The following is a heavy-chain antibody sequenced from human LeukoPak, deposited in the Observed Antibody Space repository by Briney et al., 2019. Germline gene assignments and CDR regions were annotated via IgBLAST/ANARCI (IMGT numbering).Heavy chain of an antibody. CDR1: GDSVSSDSAT. J-gene: IGHJ6*02. CDR2: TYYRSRWYN. D-gene: IGHD3-9*01. CDR3: ARGVQYYDILTGSYFYFMDV. V-gene: IGHV6-1*01. Sequence: SQTLSLTCVISGDSVSSDSATWTWIRQSPSRGLGWLGRTYYRSRWYNDYAISVKGRISIKPVTSKNQFSLQMNSVIPEDTAVYFCARGVQYYDILTGSYFYFMDVWGQGTTVTVSS.